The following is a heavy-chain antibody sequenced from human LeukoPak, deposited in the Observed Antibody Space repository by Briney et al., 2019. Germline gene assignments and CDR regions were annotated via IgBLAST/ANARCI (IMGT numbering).Heavy chain of an antibody. CDR3: ARLTRMYSGSDYRPYYFDY. CDR1: GGSISSSSYY. V-gene: IGHV4-39*01. D-gene: IGHD1-26*01. CDR2: IYYSGST. Sequence: PSETLSLTCTVSGGSISSSSYYWGWIRQPPGKGLEWIGSIYYSGSTYYNPSLKSRVTISVDTSKNQFSLKVTSVTAADTAVYYCARLTRMYSGSDYRPYYFDYWGQGTLVTVSS. J-gene: IGHJ4*02.